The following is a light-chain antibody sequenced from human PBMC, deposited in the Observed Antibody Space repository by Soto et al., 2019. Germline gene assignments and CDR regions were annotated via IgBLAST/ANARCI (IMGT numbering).Light chain of an antibody. V-gene: IGKV1-39*01. Sequence: DIQMAQSPSSLSASIGDRVTITCRTSQSISSHLNWYQHKPGKAPKLLISGASTLQFGVPSRFSGSGSGTDFTLTISGLHPEDFATYYCQQSYGTSRTFGQGTRLEVK. CDR2: GAS. CDR1: QSISSH. J-gene: IGKJ2*01. CDR3: QQSYGTSRT.